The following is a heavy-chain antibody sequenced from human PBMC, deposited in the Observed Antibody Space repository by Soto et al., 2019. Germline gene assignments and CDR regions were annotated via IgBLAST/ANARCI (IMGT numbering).Heavy chain of an antibody. Sequence: EVQLVESGGGLVQPGGSLRLSCAASGFTFSSYWMSWVRQAPGKGLEWVANIKQDGSEKYYVDSVKGRFTISRDNAKNSLYLQMNSLRAEDTAVYYCARDGAAADRGGWQVNDYWGQGTLVTVSS. CDR2: IKQDGSEK. CDR3: ARDGAAADRGGWQVNDY. CDR1: GFTFSSYW. J-gene: IGHJ4*02. V-gene: IGHV3-7*04. D-gene: IGHD6-13*01.